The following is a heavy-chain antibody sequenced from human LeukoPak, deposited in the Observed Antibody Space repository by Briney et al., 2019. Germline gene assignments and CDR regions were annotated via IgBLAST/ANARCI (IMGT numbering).Heavy chain of an antibody. V-gene: IGHV1-69*01. CDR1: GGTFSSYA. Sequence: SVKVSCKASGGTFSSYAISWVRQAPGQGLEWMGGIIQQTTHRSSRAESTSTAYMELSSLRSEDKAVYYCARAPDMAVDGVYFDYWGQGTLVTVSS. CDR2: IIQ. J-gene: IGHJ4*02. CDR3: ARAPDMAVDGVYFDY. D-gene: IGHD6-19*01.